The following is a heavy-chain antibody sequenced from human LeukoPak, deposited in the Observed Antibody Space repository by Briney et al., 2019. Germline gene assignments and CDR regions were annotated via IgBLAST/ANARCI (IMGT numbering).Heavy chain of an antibody. CDR2: ISWNSGSI. CDR3: ARADSAHYYDSSGLDY. CDR1: GFTFDDYA. V-gene: IGHV3-9*01. D-gene: IGHD3-22*01. J-gene: IGHJ4*02. Sequence: GGSLRLSCAASGFTFDDYAMHWVRQAPGKGLEWVSGISWNSGSIGYADSVKGRFTISRDNAKNSLYLQMNSLRAEDTALYYCARADSAHYYDSSGLDYWGQGTLVTVSS.